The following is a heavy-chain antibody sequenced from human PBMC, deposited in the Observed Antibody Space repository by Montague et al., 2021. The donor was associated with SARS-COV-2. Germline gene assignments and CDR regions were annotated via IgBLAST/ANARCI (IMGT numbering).Heavy chain of an antibody. Sequence: SETLSLTCTVSGYSISSGYYWGWSRQPPGKGLEWIGSIHHSGSTYYNPSLKSRATISVDTSKNQFSLKLSSVTAADTAVYYCARDVRYYDVLSGRAQAGPDYWGQGTLVTVSS. V-gene: IGHV4-38-2*02. CDR3: ARDVRYYDVLSGRAQAGPDY. J-gene: IGHJ4*02. D-gene: IGHD3-3*01. CDR1: GYSISSGYY. CDR2: IHHSGST.